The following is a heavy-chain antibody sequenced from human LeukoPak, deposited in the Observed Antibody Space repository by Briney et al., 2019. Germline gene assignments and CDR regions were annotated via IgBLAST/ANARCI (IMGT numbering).Heavy chain of an antibody. D-gene: IGHD2-2*01. CDR3: ARLGSVAMPFDY. J-gene: IGHJ4*02. Sequence: PSETLSLTCTVSGGSISSSSYYWGWIRQPPGKGLEWIGSIYYSGSTYYNPSLKSRVTISVDTSKNQFSLKLSSVTAADTAVYYCARLGSVAMPFDYWGQGTLVTVSS. CDR2: IYYSGST. CDR1: GGSISSSSYY. V-gene: IGHV4-39*01.